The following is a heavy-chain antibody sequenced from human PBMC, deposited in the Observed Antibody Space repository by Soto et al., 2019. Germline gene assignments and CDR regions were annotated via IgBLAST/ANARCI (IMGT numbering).Heavy chain of an antibody. Sequence: QVQLQQSGPGLVKPSETLSLTCTVSSGPSSSHNWGWIRQPPGRGLEWIGYVYYSGGTSYNPSLKSPVTLSADTSTNHISLTLSSVTAADTAVYYCVRQGIGNLHGLVDVWGQGTTVSVSS. D-gene: IGHD1-1*01. J-gene: IGHJ6*02. CDR2: VYYSGGT. V-gene: IGHV4-59*08. CDR3: VRQGIGNLHGLVDV. CDR1: SGPSSSHN.